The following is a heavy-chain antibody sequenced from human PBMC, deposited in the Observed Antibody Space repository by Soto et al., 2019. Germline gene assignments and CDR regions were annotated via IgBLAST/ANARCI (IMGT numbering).Heavy chain of an antibody. CDR3: ACYRGWDGPGSYKLYMEV. CDR2: IYYSGST. CDR1: GGSISSYY. D-gene: IGHD3-10*01. J-gene: IGHJ6*03. Sequence: SETLSLTCTVSGGSISSYYWSWIRQPPGKGLEWIGYIYYSGSTNYNPSLKSRVTISVDTSKNQFSLKLSSVTAADTAVYYCACYRGWDGPGSYKLYMEVWGQGTTVTVSS. V-gene: IGHV4-59*08.